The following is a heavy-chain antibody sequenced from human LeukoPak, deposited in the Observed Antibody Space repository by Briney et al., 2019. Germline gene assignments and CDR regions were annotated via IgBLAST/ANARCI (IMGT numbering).Heavy chain of an antibody. J-gene: IGHJ6*04. V-gene: IGHV3-48*03. CDR1: GFTFSSYE. D-gene: IGHD3-10*01. CDR3: ASYPIGGSGSYYYYYYGMDV. Sequence: SGGSLRLSCAASGFTFSSYEMNWVRQAPGKGLEGVSYISSSGSTIYYADSVKGRFTISRDNAKNSLYLQMNSLRAEDTAVYYCASYPIGGSGSYYYYYYGMDVWGKGTTVTVSS. CDR2: ISSSGSTI.